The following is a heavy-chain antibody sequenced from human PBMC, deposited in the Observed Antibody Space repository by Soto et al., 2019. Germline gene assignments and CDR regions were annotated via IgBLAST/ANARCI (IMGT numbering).Heavy chain of an antibody. CDR1: GGSITSGDQY. Sequence: SETLSLTCTVPGGSITSGDQYGTWSRHRPGEGLEWFGYINHRGSLYYNPSLKSRVSMSVDTSKNQFSLKLSSVTAADTAVYYCARGTLTSYFDYWGQGTLDSVSS. V-gene: IGHV4-31*03. CDR3: ARGTLTSYFDY. J-gene: IGHJ4*02. CDR2: INHRGSL.